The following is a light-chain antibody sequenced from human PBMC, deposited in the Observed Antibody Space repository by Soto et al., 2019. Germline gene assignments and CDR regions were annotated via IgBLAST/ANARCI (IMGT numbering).Light chain of an antibody. Sequence: IVMTQSPATLSVSPGERATLSCRASQSVGSDLAWYQQKPGQAPRLLIYGASARATGIPAKFSGSGSGTEFTLTISSLQSEDFAVYYCQQYNKWPRTFGQGTKVDIK. CDR3: QQYNKWPRT. V-gene: IGKV3D-15*01. CDR1: QSVGSD. CDR2: GAS. J-gene: IGKJ1*01.